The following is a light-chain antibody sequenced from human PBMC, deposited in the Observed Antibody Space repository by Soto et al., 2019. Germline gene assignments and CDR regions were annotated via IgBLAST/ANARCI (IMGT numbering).Light chain of an antibody. V-gene: IGKV3-15*01. J-gene: IGKJ5*01. CDR2: GAS. CDR1: QSVSSN. Sequence: EIVMTHSPATLSVSPWERATLSCRASQSVSSNLAWYQRKPVQAPRLLIYGASTRATGIPARFSGSGSGTEFTLTISSLQSEDFAVYYCQQYNNWPPLTFGQGTRLEIK. CDR3: QQYNNWPPLT.